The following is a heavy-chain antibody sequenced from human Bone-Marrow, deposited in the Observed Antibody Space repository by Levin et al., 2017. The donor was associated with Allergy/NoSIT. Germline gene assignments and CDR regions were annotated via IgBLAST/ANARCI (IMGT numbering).Heavy chain of an antibody. V-gene: IGHV3-74*01. CDR3: ASGLSYSNGHQF. Sequence: GGSLRLSCVASRFPFSNYWMHWVRQAPGKGLVWVSRINRDGTTTDYADSVKGRFTISRDNAENTLFLQLHSLRADDPAVYYCASGLSYSNGHQFWGQGTLVTVSS. D-gene: IGHD2-2*01. CDR2: INRDGTTT. CDR1: RFPFSNYW. J-gene: IGHJ4*02.